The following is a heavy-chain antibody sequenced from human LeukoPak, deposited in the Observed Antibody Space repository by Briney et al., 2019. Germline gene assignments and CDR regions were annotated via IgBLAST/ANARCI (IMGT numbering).Heavy chain of an antibody. CDR2: FDPEDGET. J-gene: IGHJ4*02. CDR3: ATAPLAAAGRFDY. Sequence: ASVKVSCKVSGYTLTVLSMHWVRQAPGKGLEWMGGFDPEDGETIYAQKFQGRVTMTEDTSTDTAYMELSSLRSEDTAVYYCATAPLAAAGRFDYWGQGTLVTVSS. D-gene: IGHD6-13*01. V-gene: IGHV1-24*01. CDR1: GYTLTVLS.